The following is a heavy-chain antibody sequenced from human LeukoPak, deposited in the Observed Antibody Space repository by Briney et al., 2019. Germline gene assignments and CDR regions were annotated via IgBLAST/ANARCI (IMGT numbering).Heavy chain of an antibody. V-gene: IGHV3-23*01. J-gene: IGHJ4*02. Sequence: GGSLSHSCAAYGFTFNYYAMSWVRQAPGQGLEWVSGISDNEGKTYYTDSLKGRFTISRDNTKNTVYLQMNNLRADDTAVYFCARHDSFIPYWGQGTLVTVSS. CDR3: ARHDSFIPY. D-gene: IGHD5-18*01. CDR1: GFTFNYYA. CDR2: ISDNEGKT.